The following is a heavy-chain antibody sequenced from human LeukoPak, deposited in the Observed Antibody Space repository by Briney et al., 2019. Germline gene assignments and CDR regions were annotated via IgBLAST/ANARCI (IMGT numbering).Heavy chain of an antibody. V-gene: IGHV3-64*01. CDR1: GFTFSSYA. CDR2: ISSNGGST. J-gene: IGHJ4*02. CDR3: ARGPRSRREMATILWDNDY. D-gene: IGHD5-24*01. Sequence: TGGSLRLSCAASGFTFSSYAMHWVRQAPGKGLEYVSAISSNGGSTYYANSVKGRFTISRDNSKNTLYLQMGSLRAEDMAVYYCARGPRSRREMATILWDNDYWGQGTLVTVSS.